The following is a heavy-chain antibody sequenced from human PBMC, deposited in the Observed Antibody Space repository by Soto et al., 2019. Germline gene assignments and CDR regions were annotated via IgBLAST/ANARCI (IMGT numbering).Heavy chain of an antibody. D-gene: IGHD6-19*01. V-gene: IGHV3-30*18. Sequence: GGSLRLSCAASGFTFSSYGMHWVRQAPGKGLEWVAVISYDGSNKYYADSVKGRFTISRDNSKNTLYLQMNSLRAEDTAVYYCAKDTLQWLVRRDYYYGMDVWGQGTTVTVSS. J-gene: IGHJ6*02. CDR3: AKDTLQWLVRRDYYYGMDV. CDR2: ISYDGSNK. CDR1: GFTFSSYG.